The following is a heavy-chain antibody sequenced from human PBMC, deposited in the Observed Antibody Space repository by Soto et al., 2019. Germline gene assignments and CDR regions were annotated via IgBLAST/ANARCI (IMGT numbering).Heavy chain of an antibody. J-gene: IGHJ4*02. CDR3: AKYSSGWYFYFDY. D-gene: IGHD6-19*01. V-gene: IGHV3-30*18. Sequence: PGGSLRLSCAASGFTFSSYGMHWVRQAPGKGLEWVAVITYDGGNKYYADSVKGRFTVSRDNSKNTLYLQMNSLRAEDTAVYYCAKYSSGWYFYFDYWGQGTLVTVSS. CDR1: GFTFSSYG. CDR2: ITYDGGNK.